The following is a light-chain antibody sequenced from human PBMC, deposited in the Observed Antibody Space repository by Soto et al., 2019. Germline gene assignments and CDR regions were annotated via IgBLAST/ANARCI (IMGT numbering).Light chain of an antibody. Sequence: QSVLTQPPSASGTPGQRVTISCSGSSSNIGSNTVNWYQQLPGTAPKLIIYNNNQRPSGVPDRFSGSKSGTSASLAISGLQSEDEADYYGAAWDDSLNGLVFGTGNKLTVL. J-gene: IGLJ1*01. CDR2: NNN. V-gene: IGLV1-44*01. CDR3: AAWDDSLNGLV. CDR1: SSNIGSNT.